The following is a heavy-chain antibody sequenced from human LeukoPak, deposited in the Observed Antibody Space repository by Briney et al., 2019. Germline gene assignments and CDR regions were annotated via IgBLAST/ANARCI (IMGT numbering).Heavy chain of an antibody. CDR2: ISPYNGDA. CDR1: GYRFDIYG. D-gene: IGHD3-10*02. V-gene: IGHV1-18*04. CDR3: ARDWAIFGSNYFAY. J-gene: IGHJ4*02. Sequence: ASVKVSCKASGYRFDIYGISWVRQAPGQGLEWVGWISPYNGDANYTRKLQGRVSMTTDTSTNTAHLELRSLIFDDTAVHYCARDWAIFGSNYFAYWGQGTLVTVSS.